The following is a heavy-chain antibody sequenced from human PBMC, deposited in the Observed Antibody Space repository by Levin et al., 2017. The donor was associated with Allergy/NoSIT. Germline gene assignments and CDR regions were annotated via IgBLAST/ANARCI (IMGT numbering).Heavy chain of an antibody. CDR2: IYHSGST. J-gene: IGHJ3*02. V-gene: IGHV4-30-2*01. Sequence: TPSETLSLTCAVSGGSISSGGYSWSWIRQPPGKGLEWIGYIYHSGSTYYNPSLKSRVTISVDRSKNQFSLKLSSVTAADTAVYYCARWAKADDAFDIWGQGTMVTVSS. D-gene: IGHD6-13*01. CDR1: GGSISSGGYS. CDR3: ARWAKADDAFDI.